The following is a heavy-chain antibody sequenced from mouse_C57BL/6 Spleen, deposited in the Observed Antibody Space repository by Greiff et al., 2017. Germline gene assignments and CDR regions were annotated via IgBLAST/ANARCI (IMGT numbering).Heavy chain of an antibody. J-gene: IGHJ4*01. CDR3: ARSGYYRDYYAMDY. V-gene: IGHV1-54*01. D-gene: IGHD2-3*01. CDR1: GYAFTNYL. Sequence: VQLQQSGAELVRPGPSVKVSCKASGYAFTNYLIEWVKQRPGQGLEWIGVINPGSGGTNYNEKFKGKATLTADKSSSTAYMQLSSLTSEDSAVYFCARSGYYRDYYAMDYWGQGTSVTVSS. CDR2: INPGSGGT.